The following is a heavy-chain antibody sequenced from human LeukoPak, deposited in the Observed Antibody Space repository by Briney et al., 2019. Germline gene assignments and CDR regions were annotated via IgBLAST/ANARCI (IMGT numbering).Heavy chain of an antibody. Sequence: PGGSLRLSCAASEFTFSSYWMLWVRQPPGKGLGWVSGINGDGRSTSYADSVKGRFTTTRDNTENTLYLQMNSLRAEDTAVYYCARRYCSGGGCYLDHWGQGTLVIVSS. V-gene: IGHV3-74*01. CDR1: EFTFSSYW. D-gene: IGHD2-15*01. CDR2: INGDGRST. J-gene: IGHJ4*02. CDR3: ARRYCSGGGCYLDH.